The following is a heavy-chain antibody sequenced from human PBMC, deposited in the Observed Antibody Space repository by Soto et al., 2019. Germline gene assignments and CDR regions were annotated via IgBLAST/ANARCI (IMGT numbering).Heavy chain of an antibody. CDR1: GFTFSSYG. V-gene: IGHV3-33*01. J-gene: IGHJ4*02. Sequence: ESGGGVVQPGRSLRLSCAASGFTFSSYGMHWVRQAPGKGLEWVAVIWYDGSNKYYADSVKGRFTISRDNSKNTLYLQMNSLRAEDTAVYYCARGPRWLQSLYYFDYWGQGTLVTVSS. D-gene: IGHD5-12*01. CDR3: ARGPRWLQSLYYFDY. CDR2: IWYDGSNK.